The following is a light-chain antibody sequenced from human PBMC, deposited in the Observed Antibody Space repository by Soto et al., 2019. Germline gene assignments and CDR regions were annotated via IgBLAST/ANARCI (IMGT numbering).Light chain of an antibody. CDR2: DAS. Sequence: EIVLTQSPGTLSLSPGERATLSCRASQSFGSNYLAWYQRKPGQAPRLLIYDASNRATGIADRFSGSGSGTDFTITIRRPEPEDFALYYCQQYCRSPPTFGGGTKVEIK. V-gene: IGKV3-20*01. J-gene: IGKJ4*01. CDR1: QSFGSNY. CDR3: QQYCRSPPT.